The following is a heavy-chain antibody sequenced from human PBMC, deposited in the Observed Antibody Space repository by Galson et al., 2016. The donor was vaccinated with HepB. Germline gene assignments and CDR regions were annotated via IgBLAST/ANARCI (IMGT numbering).Heavy chain of an antibody. CDR2: ISSDGSTT. Sequence: SLRLSCAASGFTFSSYWMHWVRQAPGKGLVWVSRISSDGSTTAYADSVKGRFTISRDNFNNMLFLQMSSLRPDDTAVYFCARRHEYCPPVGCSVDYWGQGTLVSVSS. V-gene: IGHV3-74*01. J-gene: IGHJ4*02. D-gene: IGHD2/OR15-2a*01. CDR1: GFTFSSYW. CDR3: ARRHEYCPPVGCSVDY.